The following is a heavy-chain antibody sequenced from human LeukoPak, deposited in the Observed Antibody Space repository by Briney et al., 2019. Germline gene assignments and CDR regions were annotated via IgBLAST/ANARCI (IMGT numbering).Heavy chain of an antibody. J-gene: IGHJ6*02. CDR2: ISSSSSTI. Sequence: PGGSLRLSCAASEFTFSDYSMNWVRQAPGKGLEWVSYISSSSSTIYYADSVKRRFTISRDNAKNSVYLQMNSPRVEDMAVYYCARGYSGYGYGMDVWGQGTTVTVSS. D-gene: IGHD5-12*01. CDR3: ARGYSGYGYGMDV. V-gene: IGHV3-48*04. CDR1: EFTFSDYS.